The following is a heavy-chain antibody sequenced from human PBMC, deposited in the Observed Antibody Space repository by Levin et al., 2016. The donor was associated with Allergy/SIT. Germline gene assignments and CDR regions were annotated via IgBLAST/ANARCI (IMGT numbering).Heavy chain of an antibody. CDR3: AKDQGGYQYLDS. D-gene: IGHD5-12*01. J-gene: IGHJ5*02. Sequence: GESLKISCVASGFTFNSYAMQWVRQTPGKGLEWIAGITGSGAGTYYADSVKGRFTASRDNSKNTLYLQMSSLRAEDTALYYCAKDQGGYQYLDSWGQGTLVTVSS. CDR1: GFTFNSYA. CDR2: ITGSGAGT. V-gene: IGHV3-23*01.